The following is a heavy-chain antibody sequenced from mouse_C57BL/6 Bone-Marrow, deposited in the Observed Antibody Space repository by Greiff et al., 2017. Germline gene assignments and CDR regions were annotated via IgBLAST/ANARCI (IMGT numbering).Heavy chain of an antibody. D-gene: IGHD1-1*01. V-gene: IGHV1-81*01. CDR2: IYPRSGNT. CDR1: GYTFTSYG. Sequence: VQLVESGAELARPGASVKLSCKASGYTFTSYGISWVKQRTGQGLEWIGEIYPRSGNTYYNEKFKGKATLTADKSSSTAYMELRSLTSEDSAVYFCARRITTVVGYWGQGTTLTVSS. CDR3: ARRITTVVGY. J-gene: IGHJ2*01.